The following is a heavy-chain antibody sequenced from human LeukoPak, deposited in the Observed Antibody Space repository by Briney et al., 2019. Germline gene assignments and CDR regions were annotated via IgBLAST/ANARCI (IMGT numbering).Heavy chain of an antibody. CDR1: GFTVSSNY. Sequence: GESLRLSCAASGFTVSSNYMSWVRQAPGKGLEWVSIIYSGGSTYYADSVKGRFTISRDNSKNTLYLQMNSLRAEDTAVYYCAELGITMIGGVWGKGTTVTVSS. CDR3: AELGITMIGGV. CDR2: IYSGGST. V-gene: IGHV3-66*01. J-gene: IGHJ6*04. D-gene: IGHD3-10*02.